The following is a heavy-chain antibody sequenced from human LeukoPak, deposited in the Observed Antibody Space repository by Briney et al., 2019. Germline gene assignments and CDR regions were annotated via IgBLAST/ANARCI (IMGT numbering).Heavy chain of an antibody. J-gene: IGHJ4*02. CDR1: GFTFSSYA. V-gene: IGHV3-23*01. Sequence: GGSLRLSRADSGFTFSSYALRWVRQAPGKGLEWVSAISGRGGSTYYADSVKGRITISRDNSKNTLYLQMNSLRAEDTAVYYCAKDHYSSCSGYWGQGTLVTVSS. CDR3: AKDHYSSCSGY. D-gene: IGHD6-19*01. CDR2: ISGRGGST.